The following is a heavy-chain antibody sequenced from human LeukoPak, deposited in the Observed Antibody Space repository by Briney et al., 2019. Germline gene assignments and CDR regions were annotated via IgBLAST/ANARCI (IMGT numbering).Heavy chain of an antibody. CDR3: ARDDGISSNFDY. CDR1: GYTFTGYY. D-gene: IGHD2-2*01. CDR2: INPNSGGT. V-gene: IGHV1-2*02. Sequence: ASVKVSCKASGYTFTGYYMHWVRQAPGQGLEWMGWINPNSGGTNYAQKFQGRVTMTRDTSISTAYMELSRLRSDDTAVYYCARDDGISSNFDYWGQGTPVTVSS. J-gene: IGHJ4*02.